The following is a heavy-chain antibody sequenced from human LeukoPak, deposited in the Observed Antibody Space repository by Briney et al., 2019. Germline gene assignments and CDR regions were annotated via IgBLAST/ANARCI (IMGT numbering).Heavy chain of an antibody. J-gene: IGHJ4*02. CDR1: GFTFSSYW. CDR3: ARGVGATHFDY. D-gene: IGHD1-26*01. CDR2: IKQDGTEK. V-gene: IGHV3-7*04. Sequence: PGGSLRLSRAASGFTFSSYWMSWVRQAPGKGLEWVAIIKQDGTEKYYVDSVKGRFTISRDNAKNSLYLQMNSLRAEDTAVYYCARGVGATHFDYWGQGTLVTVSS.